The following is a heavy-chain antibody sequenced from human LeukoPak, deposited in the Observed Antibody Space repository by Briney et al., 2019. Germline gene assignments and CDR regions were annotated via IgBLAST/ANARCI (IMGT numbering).Heavy chain of an antibody. D-gene: IGHD2-2*01. CDR3: AIDKGYCSSTSCYESYCYYMDV. V-gene: IGHV1-18*01. J-gene: IGHJ6*03. CDR1: GYTFTSYG. Sequence: GASVKVSCKASGYTFTSYGISWVRQAPGQGLEWMGWISAYNGNTNYAQKLQGRVTMTTDTSTSTAYMELRSLRSDDTAVYYCAIDKGYCSSTSCYESYCYYMDVWGKGTTVTVSS. CDR2: ISAYNGNT.